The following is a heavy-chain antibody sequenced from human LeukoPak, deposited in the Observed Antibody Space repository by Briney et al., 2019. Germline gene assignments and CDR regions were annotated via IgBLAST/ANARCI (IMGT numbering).Heavy chain of an antibody. Sequence: PSETLSLTCAVYGGSFSGYYWSWIRQPPGKGLEWIGEINHSGSSNYNPSLKSRVTISVDTSKNQFSLKLSSVTAADTAVYYCARVTGYMIEDYFDYWGQGTLVTVSS. CDR2: INHSGSS. CDR3: ARVTGYMIEDYFDY. J-gene: IGHJ4*02. V-gene: IGHV4-34*01. D-gene: IGHD3-22*01. CDR1: GGSFSGYY.